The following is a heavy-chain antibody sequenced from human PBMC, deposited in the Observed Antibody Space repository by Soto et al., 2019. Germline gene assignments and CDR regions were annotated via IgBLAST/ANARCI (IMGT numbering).Heavy chain of an antibody. V-gene: IGHV3-30*03. CDR1: GFTFGTYG. J-gene: IGHJ6*02. CDR2: ISYDGSRK. Sequence: GGSLRLSCATSGFTFGTYGIHWVRQAPGKGLEWVSVISYDGSRKFYADSVKGRFTISRDNSKDSLYLQMDTLRPDDTAIYYCARDTVTSLTPYQGFYYYGMDVWGQGTTVTVSS. CDR3: ARDTVTSLTPYQGFYYYGMDV. D-gene: IGHD2-2*01.